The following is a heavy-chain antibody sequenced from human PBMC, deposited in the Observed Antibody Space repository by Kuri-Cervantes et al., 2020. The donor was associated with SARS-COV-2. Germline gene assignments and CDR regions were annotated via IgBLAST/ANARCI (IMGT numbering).Heavy chain of an antibody. V-gene: IGHV4-34*01. Sequence: SETLSLTCAVYGGSLTGSFWSWIRQPPGKGLEWIGEINHSGSTNYNPSLKGRVTISVDTSKNQFSLKLSSVTAADTAVYYCARGERDFDYWGQGTLVTVSS. CDR2: INHSGST. D-gene: IGHD1-1*01. J-gene: IGHJ4*02. CDR3: ARGERDFDY. CDR1: GGSLTGSF.